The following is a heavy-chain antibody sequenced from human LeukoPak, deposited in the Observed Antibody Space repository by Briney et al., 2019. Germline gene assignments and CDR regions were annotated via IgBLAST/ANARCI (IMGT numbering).Heavy chain of an antibody. D-gene: IGHD6-13*01. Sequence: PSETLSLXCXXSXGXXISISXYWAWIRQPPGKGLEWIGSIYYNGGTFYSPSLKSRASISFDTSKNQFSLKLSSVTAADTSVYFCAREEASAADYWGQGTLVTVSS. V-gene: IGHV4-39*01. CDR2: IYYNGGT. J-gene: IGHJ4*02. CDR1: XGXXISISXY. CDR3: AREEASAADY.